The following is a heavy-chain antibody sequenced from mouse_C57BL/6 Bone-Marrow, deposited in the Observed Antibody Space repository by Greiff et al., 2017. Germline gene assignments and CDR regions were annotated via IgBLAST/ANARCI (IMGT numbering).Heavy chain of an antibody. CDR3: TIWGVDH. V-gene: IGHV14-4*01. Sequence: EVQLQQSGAELVRPGASVKLSCTASGFNIKDDYMHWVKQRPEQGLEWIGWIDPENGDTEYASKFQGKATITADTSSHTAYLQLSSLTSEATAVYYCTIWGVDHWGQGTTLTVSS. J-gene: IGHJ2*01. CDR1: GFNIKDDY. CDR2: IDPENGDT.